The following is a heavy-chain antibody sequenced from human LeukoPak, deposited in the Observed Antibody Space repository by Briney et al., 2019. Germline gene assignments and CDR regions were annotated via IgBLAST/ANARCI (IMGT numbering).Heavy chain of an antibody. CDR2: ISYDGSNK. J-gene: IGHJ6*03. V-gene: IGHV3-30*03. D-gene: IGHD6-25*01. Sequence: GGSLRLSCAASGFTFSSYGMHWVRQAPGKGLEWVAVISYDGSNKYYADSVKGRFTISRDNAKNSLYLQMNSLRADDTAVYCCARFAAGGSYYYYMDVWGKGTTVTVSS. CDR3: ARFAAGGSYYYYMDV. CDR1: GFTFSSYG.